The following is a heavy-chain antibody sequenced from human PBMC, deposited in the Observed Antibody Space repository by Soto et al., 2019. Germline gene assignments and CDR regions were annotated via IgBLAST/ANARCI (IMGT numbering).Heavy chain of an antibody. Sequence: SVPVSCKAIGYTFRNVAFHWMRQSPGQSLEWMGWINPGNGDTQYSRNFQGRVTMTRDTSASTAYMELSSLRSEDTAVYYCASSLGYGDYVYFDYWGQGTLVTVSS. CDR1: GYTFRNVA. J-gene: IGHJ4*02. V-gene: IGHV1-3*01. CDR3: ASSLGYGDYVYFDY. CDR2: INPGNGDT. D-gene: IGHD4-17*01.